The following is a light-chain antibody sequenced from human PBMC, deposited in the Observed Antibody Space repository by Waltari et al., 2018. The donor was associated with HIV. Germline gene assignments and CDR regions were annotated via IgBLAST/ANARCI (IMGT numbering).Light chain of an antibody. Sequence: DIVMTQAPDSLAVSLGERATINCKSSQRVLYSSNNKNYLAWYQQKPGQPPKLLMYWASTRESGVPDRVSGSGSGTDFTLTISSLQAEDVAVYYCQQYYSTPPTFGQGTKVEIK. CDR2: WAS. V-gene: IGKV4-1*01. CDR1: QRVLYSSNNKNY. CDR3: QQYYSTPPT. J-gene: IGKJ1*01.